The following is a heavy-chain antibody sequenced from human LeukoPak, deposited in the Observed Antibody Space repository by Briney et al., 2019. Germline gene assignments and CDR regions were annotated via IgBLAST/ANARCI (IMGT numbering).Heavy chain of an antibody. CDR2: IIPILGIA. J-gene: IGHJ4*02. Sequence: SVEVFCKASVRIFSSYAFNWVRQACGQGLEWMGRIIPILGIANYAQKFQGRVTITADKSTSTAYMELSSLRSEDTAVYYCAREEMATIHYFDYWCQGTLVTVSS. CDR1: VRIFSSYA. D-gene: IGHD5-24*01. CDR3: AREEMATIHYFDY. V-gene: IGHV1-69*04.